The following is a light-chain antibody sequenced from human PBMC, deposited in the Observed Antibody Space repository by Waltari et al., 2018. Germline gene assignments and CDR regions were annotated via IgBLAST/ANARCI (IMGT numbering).Light chain of an antibody. J-gene: IGKJ1*01. CDR3: QQYNNWPRT. V-gene: IGKV3-15*01. Sequence: EVVMTQSPATLSVSPGERATLSCRASQSLSINLAWFQQKPGQAPRLLIYGASTRATGIPARFSGSGSETEFTLTISSLQSEDFAIYYCQQYNNWPRTFGQGTKVEIK. CDR2: GAS. CDR1: QSLSIN.